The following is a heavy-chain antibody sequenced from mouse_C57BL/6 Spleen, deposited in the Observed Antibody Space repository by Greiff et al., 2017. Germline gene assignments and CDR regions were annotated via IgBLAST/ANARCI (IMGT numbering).Heavy chain of an antibody. CDR3: ARGAYYNNYDAMDY. J-gene: IGHJ4*01. Sequence: QVQLQQPGAELVKPGASVKLSCKASGYTFTSYWMQWVKQRPGQGLEWIGEIDPSDSYTNYNQKFKGKATLTVDTSSSTSDIQLSSLTSEDSAVYYCARGAYYNNYDAMDYWGQGTSVTVSS. CDR1: GYTFTSYW. CDR2: IDPSDSYT. D-gene: IGHD2-5*01. V-gene: IGHV1-50*01.